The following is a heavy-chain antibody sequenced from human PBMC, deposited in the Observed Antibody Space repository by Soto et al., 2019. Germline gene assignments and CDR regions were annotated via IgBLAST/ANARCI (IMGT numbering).Heavy chain of an antibody. D-gene: IGHD6-19*01. Sequence: QVKLVQSGAEVKKPGASVKVSCKASGYTFTSYDISWVRQATGQGLEWMGWMNPNSGDTVYAQKFQGRVVMTATTSISTAYMELSSLRSEDTAVYYCAIDQWPGDYWGQGTLVTVSS. CDR1: GYTFTSYD. V-gene: IGHV1-8*01. CDR3: AIDQWPGDY. J-gene: IGHJ4*02. CDR2: MNPNSGDT.